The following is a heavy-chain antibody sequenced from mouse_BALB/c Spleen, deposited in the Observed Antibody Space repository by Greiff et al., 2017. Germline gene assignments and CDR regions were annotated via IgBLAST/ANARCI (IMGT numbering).Heavy chain of an antibody. J-gene: IGHJ3*01. CDR3: ARGKDYGYDSWFAY. V-gene: IGHV1-63*02. Sequence: VQLQQSGAELVRPGTSVKISCKASGYTFTNYWLGWVKQRPGHGLEWIGDIYPGGGYTNYNEKFKGKATLTADTSSSTAYMQLSSLTSEDSAVYFCARGKDYGYDSWFAYWGQGTLVTVSA. D-gene: IGHD2-2*01. CDR2: IYPGGGYT. CDR1: GYTFTNYW.